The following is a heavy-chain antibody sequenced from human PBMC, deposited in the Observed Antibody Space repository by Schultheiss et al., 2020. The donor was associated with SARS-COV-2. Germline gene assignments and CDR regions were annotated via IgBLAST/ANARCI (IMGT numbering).Heavy chain of an antibody. D-gene: IGHD1-26*01. J-gene: IGHJ4*02. Sequence: SETLSLTCAVYGGSFSGYYWSWIRQPPGKGLEWIGEINHSGSTNYNPSLKSRVTISVDTSKNQFSLKLSSVTAADTAVYYCATTSGSYYHYWGQGTLVTVSS. CDR1: GGSFSGYY. V-gene: IGHV4-34*01. CDR2: INHSGST. CDR3: ATTSGSYYHY.